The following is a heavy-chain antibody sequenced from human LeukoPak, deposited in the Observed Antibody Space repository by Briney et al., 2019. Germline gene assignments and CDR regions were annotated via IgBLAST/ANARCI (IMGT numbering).Heavy chain of an antibody. CDR1: GYTVTGNY. Sequence: ASVKLSCTASGYTVTGNYMHWVRNAPGQGLERMGRINPNSGGTNYAQKFQGRVTMTRDTSISTAYMELSRLRSDDTAVYYCARDITYGSGRGDYWGQGTLVTVSS. J-gene: IGHJ4*02. CDR3: ARDITYGSGRGDY. CDR2: INPNSGGT. V-gene: IGHV1-2*06. D-gene: IGHD3-10*01.